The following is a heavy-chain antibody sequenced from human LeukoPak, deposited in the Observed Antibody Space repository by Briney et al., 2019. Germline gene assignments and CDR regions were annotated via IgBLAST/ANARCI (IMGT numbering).Heavy chain of an antibody. CDR3: ARESEGPFNHYYYYYYGMDV. D-gene: IGHD1-14*01. CDR1: GFSFSDSV. Sequence: GGSLRLSCVASGFSFSDSVIHWVRQAPGKGLEWVAVISYDGSNKYYADSVKGRFTISRDNSKNTLYLQMNSLRAEDTAVYYCARESEGPFNHYYYYYYGMDVWGQGTTVTVSS. J-gene: IGHJ6*02. V-gene: IGHV3-30-3*01. CDR2: ISYDGSNK.